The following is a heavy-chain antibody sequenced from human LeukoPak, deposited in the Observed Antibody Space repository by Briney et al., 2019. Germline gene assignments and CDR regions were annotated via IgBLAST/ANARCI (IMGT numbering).Heavy chain of an antibody. V-gene: IGHV1-2*02. CDR3: ARASDMVRGVIITYGAFDI. J-gene: IGHJ3*02. CDR1: AYTFTGYY. D-gene: IGHD3-10*01. CDR2: INPNSGGT. Sequence: ASVKVSCKASAYTFTGYYMHWVRQAPGQGLEWMGWINPNSGGTNYAQKFQGRVTMTRDTSISTAYMELSRLRSDDTAVYYCARASDMVRGVIITYGAFDIWGQGTMVTVSS.